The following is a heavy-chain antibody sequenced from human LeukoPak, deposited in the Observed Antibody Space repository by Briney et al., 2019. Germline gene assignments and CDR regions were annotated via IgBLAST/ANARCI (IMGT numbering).Heavy chain of an antibody. Sequence: ASVKVSCKTSGYTFTGYYMHWVRQAPGQGLEWMGWINPNSGGTNYAQKFQGRVTMTRDTSISTAYMELSRLRSDDTAVYYCARVVVTAILFDYWGQGTLVTVSS. CDR1: GYTFTGYY. D-gene: IGHD2-21*02. CDR3: ARVVVTAILFDY. CDR2: INPNSGGT. V-gene: IGHV1-2*02. J-gene: IGHJ4*02.